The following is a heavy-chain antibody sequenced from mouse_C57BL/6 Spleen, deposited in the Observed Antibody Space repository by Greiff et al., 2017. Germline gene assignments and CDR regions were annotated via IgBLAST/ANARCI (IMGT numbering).Heavy chain of an antibody. D-gene: IGHD2-5*01. CDR2: ISDGGSYT. V-gene: IGHV5-4*01. Sequence: EVHLVESGGGLVKPGGSLKLSCAASGFTFSSYAMSWVRQTPEKRLEWVATISDGGSYTYYPDNVKGRFTISRDNAKNNLYLQMSHLKSEDTAMYYCARKSNYYAMDYWGQGTSVTVSS. CDR3: ARKSNYYAMDY. CDR1: GFTFSSYA. J-gene: IGHJ4*01.